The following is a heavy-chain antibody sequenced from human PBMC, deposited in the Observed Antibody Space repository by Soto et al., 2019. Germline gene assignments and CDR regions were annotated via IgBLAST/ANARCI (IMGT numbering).Heavy chain of an antibody. D-gene: IGHD3-16*01. V-gene: IGHV5-51*01. CDR1: GYSFTSYW. J-gene: IGHJ3*02. CDR3: ARHPTRYGVVTAFDI. CDR2: IYPGDSDT. Sequence: GESLKISCKGSGYSFTSYWIGWVRQMPGKGLGWMGIIYPGDSDTRYSPSFQGQVTISADKSISTAYLQWSSLKASDTAMYYCARHPTRYGVVTAFDIWGQGTMVTVSS.